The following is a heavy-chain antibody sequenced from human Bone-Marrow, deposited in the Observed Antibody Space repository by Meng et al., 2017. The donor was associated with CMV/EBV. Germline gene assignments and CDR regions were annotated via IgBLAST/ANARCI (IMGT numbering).Heavy chain of an antibody. CDR2: ISYDGSNK. J-gene: IGHJ4*02. Sequence: GGSLRLSCAASGFTFSSYAMHWVRQAPGKGLEWAAVISYDGSNKYYADSVKGRFTISRDNSKNTLYLQMNSLRAEDTAVYYCAKQGDDFWSGPRDYWGQGTLVTVSS. V-gene: IGHV3-30*04. D-gene: IGHD3-3*01. CDR3: AKQGDDFWSGPRDY. CDR1: GFTFSSYA.